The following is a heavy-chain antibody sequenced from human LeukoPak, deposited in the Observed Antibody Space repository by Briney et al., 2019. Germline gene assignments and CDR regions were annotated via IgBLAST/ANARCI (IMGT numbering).Heavy chain of an antibody. CDR2: INHSGST. Sequence: SETLSLTCAVYGGSFSGYYWSWIRQPPGKGLEWIGEINHSGSTNYNPSLKSRVTISVDTSKNQFSLKLSSVTAADTAVYYCASNYYGSGSSIVIDYWGQGTLVTVSS. V-gene: IGHV4-34*01. CDR3: ASNYYGSGSSIVIDY. J-gene: IGHJ4*02. CDR1: GGSFSGYY. D-gene: IGHD3-10*01.